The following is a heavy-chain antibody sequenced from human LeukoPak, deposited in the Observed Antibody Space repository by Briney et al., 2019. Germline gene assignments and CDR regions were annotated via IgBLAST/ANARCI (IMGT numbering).Heavy chain of an antibody. V-gene: IGHV3-7*01. CDR1: GFTFRSYW. D-gene: IGHD1-26*01. CDR2: IKADGTEK. J-gene: IGHJ4*02. Sequence: PGGSLRLSCAVSGFTFRSYWMSWVRQAPGKGLEWVANIKADGTEKYYVDSVKGRFTISRDNAKNSLYLQMNSLRAEDTAVYYCARDGYSGSYYDFWGQGTPVTVSS. CDR3: ARDGYSGSYYDF.